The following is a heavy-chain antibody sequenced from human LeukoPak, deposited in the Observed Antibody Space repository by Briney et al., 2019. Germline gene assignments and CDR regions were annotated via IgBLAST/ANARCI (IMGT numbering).Heavy chain of an antibody. CDR1: GGSISSYY. CDR3: ARMHYDILTGYYRGIWFDP. Sequence: SETLSLTCTVSGGSISSYYWSWIRQPPGKGLEWIGYIYTSGSTNYNPSLKSRVTISVDTSKNQFSLKLSSATAADTAVYYCARMHYDILTGYYRGIWFDPWGQGTLVTVSS. V-gene: IGHV4-4*09. CDR2: IYTSGST. D-gene: IGHD3-9*01. J-gene: IGHJ5*02.